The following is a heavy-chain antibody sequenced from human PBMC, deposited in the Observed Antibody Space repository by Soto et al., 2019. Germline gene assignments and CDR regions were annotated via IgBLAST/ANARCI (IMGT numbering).Heavy chain of an antibody. CDR1: GFTFSSYG. Sequence: QVQLVESGGGVVQPGRSLRLSCAASGFTFSSYGMHWVRQAPGKGLEWVAVISYDGSNKYYADSVKGRFTISRDNSKNTLYLQMNSLRAEDTAVYYCAKEMGAGGDYPFDYCGQGTLVTVSS. CDR2: ISYDGSNK. V-gene: IGHV3-30*18. J-gene: IGHJ4*02. CDR3: AKEMGAGGDYPFDY. D-gene: IGHD4-17*01.